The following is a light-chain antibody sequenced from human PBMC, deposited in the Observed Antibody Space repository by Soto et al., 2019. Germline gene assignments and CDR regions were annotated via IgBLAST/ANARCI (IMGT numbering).Light chain of an antibody. V-gene: IGLV4-69*01. Sequence: QLVLTQSPSASASPGASVKLTCTLSSGHSDYAIAWHQQQPEKGPRYLMKVTSDGSHTKGDGIPDRFSGSSSGADRYLTISSLRSDDEADYYCQAWGNGGVFGGGTKLTVL. CDR2: VTSDGSH. J-gene: IGLJ3*02. CDR3: QAWGNGGV. CDR1: SGHSDYA.